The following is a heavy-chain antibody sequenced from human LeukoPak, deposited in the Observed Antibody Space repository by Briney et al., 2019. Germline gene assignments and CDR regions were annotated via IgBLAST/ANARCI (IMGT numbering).Heavy chain of an antibody. CDR2: ITRFTGDT. V-gene: IGHV3-21*06. Sequence: GASLRLSCPTSVITFSSYNMNWVRQAPGKGLEWVSSITRFTGDTYYADSVKGRFTISRDDAASSLFLQMSSLRADDTAVYYCVSDPQRASRTPGVHWGPGTLVTVSS. D-gene: IGHD1-14*01. CDR1: VITFSSYN. CDR3: VSDPQRASRTPGVH. J-gene: IGHJ4*02.